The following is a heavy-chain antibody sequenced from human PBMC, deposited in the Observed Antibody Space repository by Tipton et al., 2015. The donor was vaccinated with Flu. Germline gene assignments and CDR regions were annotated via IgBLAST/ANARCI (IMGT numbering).Heavy chain of an antibody. CDR1: GFPFSSYW. Sequence: SLRLSCAASGFPFSSYWMTWVRQAPGKGLEWVANIKEDGSDKKYLDSVKGRFSVSRDNAKNSQYLQMNSLRAEDTALYYCVRAPSVTTLLFDYWGQGTLVTVSS. J-gene: IGHJ4*02. D-gene: IGHD4-17*01. CDR3: VRAPSVTTLLFDY. V-gene: IGHV3-7*01. CDR2: IKEDGSDK.